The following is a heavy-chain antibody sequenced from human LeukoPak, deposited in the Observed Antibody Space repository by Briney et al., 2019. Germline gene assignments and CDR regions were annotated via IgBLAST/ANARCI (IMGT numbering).Heavy chain of an antibody. V-gene: IGHV4-39*07. CDR2: IYYSGST. Sequence: NPSETLSLTCTVSGGSISSSSYYWGWIRQPPGKGLEWIGSIYYSGSTYYNPSLKSRVTISVDTSKNQFSLKLSSVTAADTAVYYCAREGYLVRGVKYYGMDVWXXGTTVTVSS. CDR1: GGSISSSSYY. J-gene: IGHJ6*02. D-gene: IGHD3-10*01. CDR3: AREGYLVRGVKYYGMDV.